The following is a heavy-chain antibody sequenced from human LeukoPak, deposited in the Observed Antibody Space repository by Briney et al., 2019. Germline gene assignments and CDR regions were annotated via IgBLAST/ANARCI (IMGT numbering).Heavy chain of an antibody. Sequence: GGSLRLSCAASGFTFSSYSMNWVRQAPGKGLEWVSYISSSSSTIYYADSVKGRFTISRDNAKNSLYLQMNSLRAEDTAVYYCARPTDKYSSGWYWYFDLWGRGTLVTVSS. D-gene: IGHD6-19*01. CDR1: GFTFSSYS. J-gene: IGHJ2*01. CDR3: ARPTDKYSSGWYWYFDL. CDR2: ISSSSSTI. V-gene: IGHV3-48*04.